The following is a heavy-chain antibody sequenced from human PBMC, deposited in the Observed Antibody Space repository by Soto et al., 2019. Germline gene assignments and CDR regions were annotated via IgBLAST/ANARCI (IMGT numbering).Heavy chain of an antibody. CDR3: ARRGGYYYDSSGYYPGKNDAFDI. Sequence: SETLSLTCAVSGGSISSSNWWCWIRQPPGKGLEWIGEIYHSGSTNYSPSLKSRVIISVDKSKNQFSLKLSSVTAADTAVYYCARRGGYYYDSSGYYPGKNDAFDIWGQGTMVTVSS. CDR1: GGSISSSNW. D-gene: IGHD3-22*01. V-gene: IGHV4-4*02. J-gene: IGHJ3*02. CDR2: IYHSGST.